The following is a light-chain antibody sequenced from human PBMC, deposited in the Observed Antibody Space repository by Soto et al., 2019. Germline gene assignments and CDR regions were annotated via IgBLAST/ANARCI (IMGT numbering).Light chain of an antibody. J-gene: IGLJ2*01. CDR3: QSYPSGNVV. CDR1: SGSIASNY. Sequence: NFMLTQPHSVSESPGKTVTISCTRSSGSIASNYVQWYQQRPGSAPTPVIYEDNERPSGVPDRFSGSIDSSSNSASLTISGLKTDDEADYYCQSYPSGNVVFGGGTKVTVL. CDR2: EDN. V-gene: IGLV6-57*04.